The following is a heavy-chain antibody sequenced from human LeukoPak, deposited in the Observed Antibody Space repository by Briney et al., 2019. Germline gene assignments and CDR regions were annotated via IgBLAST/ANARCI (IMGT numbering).Heavy chain of an antibody. J-gene: IGHJ4*02. Sequence: SETLSLTCTVSGGSISSYYWSWIRQPAGKGLEWIGRIYTSGSTNYNPSLKSRVTMSVDTSKNQFSLKLSSVTAADTAVYYCARGSVVAAAGPSDYWGQGTLVTVSS. CDR2: IYTSGST. D-gene: IGHD6-13*01. V-gene: IGHV4-4*07. CDR1: GGSISSYY. CDR3: ARGSVVAAAGPSDY.